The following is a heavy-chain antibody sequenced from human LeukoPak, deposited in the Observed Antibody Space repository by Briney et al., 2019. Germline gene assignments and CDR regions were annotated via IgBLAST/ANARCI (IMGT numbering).Heavy chain of an antibody. D-gene: IGHD6-19*01. V-gene: IGHV4-31*03. CDR3: ARTNGIAVAGFDY. Sequence: SQTLSLTCTVSGDSISSGGYDWGWLRQQQGKGLEWIGYIYYSGSTYYNPSLKSRVTISLHTSKNQFSLKLSSVTAADTAVYYCARTNGIAVAGFDYWGQGTLVTVSS. CDR2: IYYSGST. J-gene: IGHJ4*02. CDR1: GDSISSGGYD.